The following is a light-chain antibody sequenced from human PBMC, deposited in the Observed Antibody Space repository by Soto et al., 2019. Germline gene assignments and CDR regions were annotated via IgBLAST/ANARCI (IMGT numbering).Light chain of an antibody. CDR1: SSNIGSNT. CDR2: SND. CDR3: AAWDDRLSAVV. J-gene: IGLJ2*01. Sequence: QSVLTQPPSASGTPGQRVTISCSGRSSNIGSNTVNWYQQLPGTAPKLLIDSNDHRPSGVPDRFSGSKAGTSASLAISGLQSEDEADYYCAAWDDRLSAVVFGRGAKLTVL. V-gene: IGLV1-44*01.